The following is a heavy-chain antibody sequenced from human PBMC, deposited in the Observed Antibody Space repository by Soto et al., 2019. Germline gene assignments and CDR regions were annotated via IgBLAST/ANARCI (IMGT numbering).Heavy chain of an antibody. J-gene: IGHJ3*02. CDR3: ARRARTATTNWGAFDI. CDR1: GFTFSNYV. D-gene: IGHD1-7*01. CDR2: ISYSADKT. V-gene: IGHV3-23*01. Sequence: EVQLLESGGGLVQPGGSLRLSCAASGFTFSNYVMNWVRQAPGKGLEWVSTISYSADKTFYADSVKGRFTISRDNSRDTLFLQMNSLRADDAAVYYCARRARTATTNWGAFDIWGQGTKVTVSS.